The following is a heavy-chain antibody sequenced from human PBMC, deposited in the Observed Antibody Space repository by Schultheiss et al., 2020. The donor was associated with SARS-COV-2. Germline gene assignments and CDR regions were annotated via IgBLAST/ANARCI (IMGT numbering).Heavy chain of an antibody. CDR1: GFTFSSYS. D-gene: IGHD2-2*01. Sequence: GGSLRLSCVASGFTFSSYSINWVRQAPGKGLEWVSSISSTSNYIYYADSVKGRFTISRDNAKNSLYLQMNSLRVEDTAVYYCARAECRYCSSTSCYEGRDYWGQGTLVTVSS. CDR3: ARAECRYCSSTSCYEGRDY. J-gene: IGHJ4*02. CDR2: ISSTSNYI. V-gene: IGHV3-21*01.